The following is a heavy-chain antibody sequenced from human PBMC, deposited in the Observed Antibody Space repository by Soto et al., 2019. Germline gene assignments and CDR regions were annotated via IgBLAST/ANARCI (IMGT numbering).Heavy chain of an antibody. CDR3: ASDYYESSGYTYYGMDV. D-gene: IGHD3-22*01. V-gene: IGHV1-69*01. J-gene: IGHJ6*02. CDR2: IIPIFGTA. CDR1: GGTFSSYA. Sequence: QVQLVQSGAEVKKPGSSVKVSCKASGGTFSSYAISWVRQAPGQGLEWMGGIIPIFGTANYAQKFQGRVTITADESTSRADMELSSLRSEDTAVYYCASDYYESSGYTYYGMDVWGQGTTVSVCS.